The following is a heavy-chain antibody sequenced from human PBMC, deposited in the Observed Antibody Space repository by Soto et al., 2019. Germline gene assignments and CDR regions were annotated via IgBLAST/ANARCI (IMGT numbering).Heavy chain of an antibody. Sequence: PSETLSLTCTVSGDSISSGGYYWSWIRQHPGKGLELIGYIYYSGSTYYKPSLKSRVTISVDTSKNQFSLKLSYVTAADTAVYYCAGERTAGQSYGLDXWGQGTLVTV. CDR1: GDSISSGGYY. V-gene: IGHV4-31*03. CDR3: AGERTAGQSYGLDX. D-gene: IGHD5-18*01. J-gene: IGHJ4*02. CDR2: IYYSGST.